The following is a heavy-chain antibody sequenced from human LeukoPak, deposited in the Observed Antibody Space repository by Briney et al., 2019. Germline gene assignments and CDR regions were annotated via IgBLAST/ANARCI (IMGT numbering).Heavy chain of an antibody. D-gene: IGHD1-1*01. CDR1: GGSISSYY. J-gene: IGHJ3*02. V-gene: IGHV4-59*08. CDR2: IYKSGST. CDR3: ARLSTGPYGLGAFDI. Sequence: SETLSLTCTVSGGSISSYYWSWIRQPPGRGLEWIGNIYKSGSTNYNPSLKSRVTMSVDTSKNQFSLRLNSVTAADTAVYYCARLSTGPYGLGAFDIRGQGTMVTVSS.